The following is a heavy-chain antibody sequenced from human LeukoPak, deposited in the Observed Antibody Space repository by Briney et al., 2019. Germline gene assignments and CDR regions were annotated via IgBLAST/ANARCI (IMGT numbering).Heavy chain of an antibody. CDR1: GFTFSSYS. D-gene: IGHD3-10*01. CDR3: ARARGTGPGAHFDY. CDR2: ISSSSSYI. J-gene: IGHJ4*02. Sequence: GGSLRLSCAASGFTFSSYSMNWVRQAPGKGLEWVSSISSSSSYIYCADSAKGRFTISRDNSKNTLYLQMNSLRAEDTAVYYCARARGTGPGAHFDYWGQGTLVTVSS. V-gene: IGHV3-21*04.